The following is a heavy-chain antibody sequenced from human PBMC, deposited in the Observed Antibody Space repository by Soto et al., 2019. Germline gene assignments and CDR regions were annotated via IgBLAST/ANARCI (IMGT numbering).Heavy chain of an antibody. CDR3: ARDRANIMISFGGLTLVDVFDL. D-gene: IGHD3-16*01. Sequence: PGGSLRLSCAASGFTFSSYAMSWVRQAPGKGLEWVSAISGSGGSTYYADSVKGRFTISRDNAKTSLYLQMNSLRADDTAVYFCARDRANIMISFGGLTLVDVFDLWGQGTMVTVSS. CDR2: ISGSGGST. V-gene: IGHV3-23*01. J-gene: IGHJ3*01. CDR1: GFTFSSYA.